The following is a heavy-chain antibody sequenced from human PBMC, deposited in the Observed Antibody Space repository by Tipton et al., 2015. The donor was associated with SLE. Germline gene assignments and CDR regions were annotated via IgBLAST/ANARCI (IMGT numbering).Heavy chain of an antibody. CDR1: GFTINNYW. CDR3: ARVTYAATMRRAFDV. CDR2: ISNDGKNT. J-gene: IGHJ3*01. V-gene: IGHV3-74*01. Sequence: SLRLSCTASGFTINNYWMHWVRQVPGKGLEWVSRISNDGKNTDYADSVKGRFTISRDNAKNTLYLQMNSLRVEDTAVYYCARVTYAATMRRAFDVWGQGTMVTVSS. D-gene: IGHD2-15*01.